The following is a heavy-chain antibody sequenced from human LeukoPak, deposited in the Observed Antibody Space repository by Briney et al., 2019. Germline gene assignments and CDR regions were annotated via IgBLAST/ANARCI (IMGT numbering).Heavy chain of an antibody. CDR3: ARERNSGYHDAFDN. V-gene: IGHV3-23*01. D-gene: IGHD3-22*01. Sequence: PGGSLRLSCAASGFTFSSYAMSWVRQAPGKGLEWVSAISGSGGSTYYADSVKGRFTVSWDISKNMLHLRMNSLRVEDTAVYYCARERNSGYHDAFDNWGQGTMVTVSS. CDR2: ISGSGGST. CDR1: GFTFSSYA. J-gene: IGHJ3*02.